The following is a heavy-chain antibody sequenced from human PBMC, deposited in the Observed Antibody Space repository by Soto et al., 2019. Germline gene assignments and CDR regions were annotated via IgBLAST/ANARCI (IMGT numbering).Heavy chain of an antibody. CDR2: IYPGDSDT. Sequence: PVQSLKSSYKRTGYNYTSYWFGWLRQVPGKGLECMGIIYPGDSDTRYCPSFQGQVTISADKSITTAYLQWSSLKASDTAMYYCVRHAPITGTTALYYYRYGMVVWGQGTMVTVSS. CDR1: GYNYTSYW. J-gene: IGHJ6*02. D-gene: IGHD1-7*01. CDR3: VRHAPITGTTALYYYRYGMVV. V-gene: IGHV5-51*01.